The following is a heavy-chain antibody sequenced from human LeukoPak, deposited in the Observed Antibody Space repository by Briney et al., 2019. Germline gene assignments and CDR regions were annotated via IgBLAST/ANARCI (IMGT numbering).Heavy chain of an antibody. V-gene: IGHV3-7*01. Sequence: GGSLRLSCAASGFTVSSSSMSWVRQAPGKGLEWVANMNQDGSEKYYMESVKGRFTISRDNAKNSLYLQMNSLRGEDTAVYYCARSNPNRNALDLWGQGTVVTISS. CDR3: ARSNPNRNALDL. J-gene: IGHJ3*01. D-gene: IGHD1-14*01. CDR2: MNQDGSEK. CDR1: GFTVSSSS.